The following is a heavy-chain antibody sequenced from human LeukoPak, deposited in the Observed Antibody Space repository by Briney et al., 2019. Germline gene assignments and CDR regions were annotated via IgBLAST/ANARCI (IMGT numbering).Heavy chain of an antibody. CDR1: GGSVSSGSYY. V-gene: IGHV4-61*01. D-gene: IGHD3-10*01. J-gene: IGHJ6*04. Sequence: SETLSLTCTVSGGSVSSGSYYWSWIRQPPGTGLEWIGYIYYSGSTNYNPSLKSRVTISVDTSKNQFSLKLSSVTAADTAVYYCARDRLLWFGELSYGMGVWGKGTTVTVSS. CDR3: ARDRLLWFGELSYGMGV. CDR2: IYYSGST.